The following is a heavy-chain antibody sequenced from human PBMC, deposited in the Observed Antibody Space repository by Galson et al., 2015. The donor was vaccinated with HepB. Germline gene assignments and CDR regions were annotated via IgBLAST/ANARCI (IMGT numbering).Heavy chain of an antibody. D-gene: IGHD6-19*01. Sequence: PALVKPTQTLTLTCTFSGFSLSTSGMCVSWIRQPPGKALEWLARIDWDDDKYYSTSLKTRLTISKDTSKNQVVLTMTNMDPVDTATYYCALSNSSGWQAFDYWGQGTLVTVSS. CDR3: ALSNSSGWQAFDY. CDR2: IDWDDDK. CDR1: GFSLSTSGMC. J-gene: IGHJ4*02. V-gene: IGHV2-70*11.